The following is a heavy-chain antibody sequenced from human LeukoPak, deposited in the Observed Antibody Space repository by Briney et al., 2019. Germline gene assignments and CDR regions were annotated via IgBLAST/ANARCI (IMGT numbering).Heavy chain of an antibody. V-gene: IGHV3-30*18. Sequence: GGSLRLSCAASGFTFSSYGMHWVRQAPGKGLEWVAVISYDGSNRYYTDSVKGRFTISRDNPKNTLYLQMNSLRAEDAAVYYCAKDRSGYGDAFDYWGQGSLVTVSS. CDR2: ISYDGSNR. CDR3: AKDRSGYGDAFDY. D-gene: IGHD4-17*01. J-gene: IGHJ4*02. CDR1: GFTFSSYG.